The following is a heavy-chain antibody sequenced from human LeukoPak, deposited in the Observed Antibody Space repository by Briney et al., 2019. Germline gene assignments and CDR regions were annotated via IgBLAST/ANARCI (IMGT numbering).Heavy chain of an antibody. J-gene: IGHJ4*02. D-gene: IGHD3-16*02. CDR2: INPISGAT. Sequence: EASVKVSCQISGYTFTRYYMQWVRQAPGHGLEWMGIINPISGATDYAQKFQGRVTMTRDTSTSTVYMELSSLRSEDTAMYYCARLPYRDGVAQDYWGQGTLVTVSP. CDR1: GYTFTRYY. CDR3: ARLPYRDGVAQDY. V-gene: IGHV1-46*01.